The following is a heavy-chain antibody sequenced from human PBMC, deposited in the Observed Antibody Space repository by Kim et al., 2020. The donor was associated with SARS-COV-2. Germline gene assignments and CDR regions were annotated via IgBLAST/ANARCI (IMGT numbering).Heavy chain of an antibody. D-gene: IGHD4-17*01. J-gene: IGHJ6*03. CDR2: ISSSSSYI. CDR1: GFTLSSYS. CDR3: ARAPGGDYRFYYYYYMDV. V-gene: IGHV3-21*01. Sequence: GGSLRLSCAASGFTLSSYSMNWVRQAPGKGLEWVSSISSSSSYIYYADSVKGRFTISRDNAKNSLYLQMNSLRAEDTAVYYCARAPGGDYRFYYYYYMDVWGKGTTVTVSS.